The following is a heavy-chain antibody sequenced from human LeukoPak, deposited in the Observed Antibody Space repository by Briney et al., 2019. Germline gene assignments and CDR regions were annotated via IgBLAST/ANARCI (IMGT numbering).Heavy chain of an antibody. Sequence: GGSLRLSCAASGFTFSNFNMNWVRQAPGKGLEWVSSISSSSHYIYYADPVKGRFTISRDSAKNSLYLQMNSLRAEDTAMYYCARDANPSSAHYYFDYWGQGTLVTVSS. CDR3: ARDANPSSAHYYFDY. CDR2: ISSSSHYI. CDR1: GFTFSNFN. V-gene: IGHV3-21*01. J-gene: IGHJ4*02. D-gene: IGHD6-25*01.